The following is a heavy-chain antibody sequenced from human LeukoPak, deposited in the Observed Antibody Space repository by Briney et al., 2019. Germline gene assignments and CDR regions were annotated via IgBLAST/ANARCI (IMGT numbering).Heavy chain of an antibody. D-gene: IGHD2-15*01. J-gene: IGHJ3*02. CDR3: AREEDIVVVVAAPSI. V-gene: IGHV1-2*02. CDR2: INPNSGGT. Sequence: EASVKVSCKASGYTFTGYYMHWVRQAPGQGLEWMGWINPNSGGTNYAQKFRGRVTMTRDTSISTAYMELSRLRSDDTAVYYCAREEDIVVVVAAPSIWGQGTMVTVSS. CDR1: GYTFTGYY.